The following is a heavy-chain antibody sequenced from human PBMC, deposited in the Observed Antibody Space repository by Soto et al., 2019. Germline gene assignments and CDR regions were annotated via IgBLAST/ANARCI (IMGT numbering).Heavy chain of an antibody. CDR2: IKEDGSEK. CDR3: ARVRPGNYRDY. Sequence: PGGSLRLSCAASGFTFSTFWMDWVRQAPGKGLEWVAKIKEDGSEKYYADSVRGRFIISRDNARNSVWLQMNSLRAEDTAVYYCARVRPGNYRDYWGQGTLVPVSS. CDR1: GFTFSTFW. D-gene: IGHD3-10*01. V-gene: IGHV3-7*03. J-gene: IGHJ4*02.